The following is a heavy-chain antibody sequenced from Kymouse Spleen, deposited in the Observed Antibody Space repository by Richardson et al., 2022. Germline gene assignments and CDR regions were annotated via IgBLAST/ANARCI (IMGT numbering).Heavy chain of an antibody. Sequence: QVQLVESGGGVVQPGRSLRLSCAASGFTFSSYGMHWVRQAPGKGLEWVAVIWYDGSNKYYADSVKGRFTISRDNSKNTLYLQMNSLRAEDTAVYYCARDGDILTGLDYWGQGTLVTVSS. D-gene: IGHD3-9*01. CDR1: GFTFSSYG. CDR2: IWYDGSNK. J-gene: IGHJ4*02. V-gene: IGHV3-33*01. CDR3: ARDGDILTGLDY.